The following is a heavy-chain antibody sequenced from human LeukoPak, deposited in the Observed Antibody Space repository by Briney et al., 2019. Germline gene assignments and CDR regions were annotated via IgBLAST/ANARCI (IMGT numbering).Heavy chain of an antibody. Sequence: GGSLRLSCAASGFAVSSNYMSWVRQAPGKGLEWVSVIYSGGSTYYADSVKGRFTISRDNSKNTLYLQMNSLRAEDTAVYYCARVSGYSYGYFDYWGQGTLVAVSS. V-gene: IGHV3-66*01. CDR2: IYSGGST. CDR3: ARVSGYSYGYFDY. J-gene: IGHJ4*02. CDR1: GFAVSSNY. D-gene: IGHD5-18*01.